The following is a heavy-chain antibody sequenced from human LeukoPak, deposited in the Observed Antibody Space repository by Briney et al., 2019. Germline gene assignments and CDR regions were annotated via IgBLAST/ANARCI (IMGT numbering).Heavy chain of an antibody. CDR3: ARETSGNKGLVVVPTTIRYGMDV. CDR2: IKQDGSEK. CDR1: GFTFSNYW. Sequence: PGGSLRLSCTASGFTFSNYWMSWVRQAPGKGLEWVANIKQDGSEKYYVGSVKGRFTISRDNTKNSLYLQMNSLRAEDTAVYYCARETSGNKGLVVVPTTIRYGMDVWGQGTTVSVSS. J-gene: IGHJ6*02. V-gene: IGHV3-7*03. D-gene: IGHD2-2*01.